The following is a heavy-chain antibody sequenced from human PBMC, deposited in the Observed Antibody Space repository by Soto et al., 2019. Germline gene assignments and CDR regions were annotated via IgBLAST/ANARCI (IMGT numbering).Heavy chain of an antibody. CDR3: ARVPNPFRLKIGYEDAFDF. J-gene: IGHJ3*01. CDR1: GGSISSGDYY. Sequence: SETLSLTCTVSGGSISSGDYYWSWIRQPPGKGLEWIGYIYYSGSTYYNPSLKSRITINPDTSKNQFSLQLNSVTPEDTAVYYCARVPNPFRLKIGYEDAFDFWGQGTMVTVSS. D-gene: IGHD5-12*01. V-gene: IGHV4-30-4*01. CDR2: IYYSGST.